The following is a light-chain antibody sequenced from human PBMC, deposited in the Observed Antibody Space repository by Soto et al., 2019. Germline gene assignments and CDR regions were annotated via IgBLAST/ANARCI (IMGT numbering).Light chain of an antibody. CDR1: SSDVGSYDY. CDR2: EVS. CDR3: SSYTSNPTVI. Sequence: QSALTQPASVSGSPGQSITISCTGTSSDVGSYDYVSWYLHHPGKAPKLIIYEVSNRPSGVSNRFSGSKSGNTASLTISGLQAEDEADYYCSSYTSNPTVIFGGGTKVTVL. V-gene: IGLV2-14*01. J-gene: IGLJ2*01.